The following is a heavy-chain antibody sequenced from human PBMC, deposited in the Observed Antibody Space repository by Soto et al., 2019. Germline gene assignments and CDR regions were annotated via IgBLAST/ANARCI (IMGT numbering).Heavy chain of an antibody. CDR1: GGSISSGGYY. V-gene: IGHV4-39*07. J-gene: IGHJ5*02. CDR3: ARGSNYYGSGGVPYNWFDP. CDR2: INHSGST. Sequence: ASETLSLTCTFSGGSISSGGYYWSWIRQPPGKGLEWIGEINHSGSTNYNPSLKSRVTISVDTSKNQFSLKLSSVTAADTAVYYCARGSNYYGSGGVPYNWFDPWGQGTLVTVSS. D-gene: IGHD3-10*01.